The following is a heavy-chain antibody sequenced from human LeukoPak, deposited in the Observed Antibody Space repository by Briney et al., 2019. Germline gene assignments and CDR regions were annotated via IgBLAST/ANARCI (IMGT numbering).Heavy chain of an antibody. CDR2: ISSSSSYI. Sequence: GGSLRLSCAASGFTFSSYSMNWVRQAPGKGLEWVSSISSSSSYIYYADSLKGRFTISRDNAKNSLYLQMNSLRAEDTAVYYCARDKNPGIADYAFDIWGQGTMVTASS. J-gene: IGHJ3*02. CDR1: GFTFSSYS. V-gene: IGHV3-21*01. D-gene: IGHD6-13*01. CDR3: ARDKNPGIADYAFDI.